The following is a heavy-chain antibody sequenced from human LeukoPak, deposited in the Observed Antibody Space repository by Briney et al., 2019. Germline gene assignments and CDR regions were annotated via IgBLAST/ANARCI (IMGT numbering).Heavy chain of an antibody. CDR2: ISYDGSNK. D-gene: IGHD4-17*01. Sequence: GGSLRLSCAASGSTFSSYAMHWVRQAPGKGLEWVAVISYDGSNKYYADSVKGRFTISRDNSKNTLYLQMNSLRAEDTAVYYCARAGHGDYVLGLHFDYWGQGTLVTVSS. CDR3: ARAGHGDYVLGLHFDY. V-gene: IGHV3-30-3*01. J-gene: IGHJ4*02. CDR1: GSTFSSYA.